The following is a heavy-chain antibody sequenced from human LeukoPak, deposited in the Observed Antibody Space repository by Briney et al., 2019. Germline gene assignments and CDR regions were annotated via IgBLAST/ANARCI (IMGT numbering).Heavy chain of an antibody. CDR1: GFTFSSYW. V-gene: IGHV3-7*01. CDR3: AREGYCTNGVCPWAAFDI. J-gene: IGHJ3*02. Sequence: GGSLRLSCAASGFTFSSYWMSWVRQAPGKGLEWVANIKQDGSEKYYVDSVKGRFTISRDNSKNTLYLQMNSLRAEDTAVYYCAREGYCTNGVCPWAAFDIWGQGTMVTVSS. D-gene: IGHD2-8*01. CDR2: IKQDGSEK.